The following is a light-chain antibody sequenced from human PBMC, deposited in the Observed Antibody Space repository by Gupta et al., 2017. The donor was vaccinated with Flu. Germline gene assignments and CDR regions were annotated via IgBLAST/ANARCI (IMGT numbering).Light chain of an antibody. CDR1: SSDVGGYNY. J-gene: IGLJ1*01. Sequence: QSALTQPASMSGSPGQSITISCTGTSSDVGGYNYVSWYQQHPGKAPKLMIYEVSYRPSGVSFRFAGSKSGNTASLTISGLQAEDEGDYYCSSYTDSSPPYVFGTGTKVTVL. CDR3: SSYTDSSPPYV. V-gene: IGLV2-14*01. CDR2: EVS.